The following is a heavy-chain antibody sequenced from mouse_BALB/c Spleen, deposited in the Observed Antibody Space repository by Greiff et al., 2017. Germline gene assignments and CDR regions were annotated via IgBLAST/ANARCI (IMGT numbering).Heavy chain of an antibody. CDR2: ISNLAYSI. Sequence: EVKLVESGGGLVQPGGSRKLSCAASGFTFSDYGMAWVRQAPGKGPEWVAFISNLAYSIYYADTVTGRFTISRENAKNTLYLEMSSLRSEDTAMYYCARDRGGNYHYFDYWGQGTTLTVSS. J-gene: IGHJ2*01. CDR1: GFTFSDYG. V-gene: IGHV5-15*02. CDR3: ARDRGGNYHYFDY. D-gene: IGHD2-1*01.